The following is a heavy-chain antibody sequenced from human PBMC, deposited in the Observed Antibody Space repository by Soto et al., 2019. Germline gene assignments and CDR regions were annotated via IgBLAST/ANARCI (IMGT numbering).Heavy chain of an antibody. CDR1: GGTFSRYS. CDR2: IIPIFGIA. D-gene: IGHD2-2*01. J-gene: IGHJ6*02. CDR3: AREDRDRETGLVPAAIDGMDV. V-gene: IGHV1-69*08. Sequence: QVQLVQSGAEVKKPGSSVKVSCKASGGTFSRYSITWVRQAPGHGLEWIGRIIPIFGIASYAQKFQGRVTITADDSTRPAXMXMSSVRSDDTGVYYCAREDRDRETGLVPAAIDGMDVWGQGTTGTVSS.